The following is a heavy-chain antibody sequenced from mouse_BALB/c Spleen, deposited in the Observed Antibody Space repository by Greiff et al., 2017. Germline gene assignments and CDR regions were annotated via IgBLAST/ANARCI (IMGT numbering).Heavy chain of an antibody. CDR3: ARFTTHEGAMDY. J-gene: IGHJ4*01. D-gene: IGHD1-1*01. CDR1: GFTFSSFG. CDR2: ISSGSSTI. V-gene: IGHV5-17*02. Sequence: EVNLVESGGGLVQPGGSRKLSCAASGFTFSSFGMHWVRQAPEKGLEWVAYISSGSSTIYYADTVKGRFTISRDNPKNTLFLQMTSLRSEDTAMYYCARFTTHEGAMDYWGQGTSVTVSS.